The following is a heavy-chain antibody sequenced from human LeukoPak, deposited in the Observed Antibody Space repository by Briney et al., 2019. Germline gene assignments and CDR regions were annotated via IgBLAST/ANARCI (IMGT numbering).Heavy chain of an antibody. Sequence: GGSLRLTCAASGFTFSSYAMSWVRQAPGKGLEWVANINRDASEKYYVDSVKGRFTISRDNAKNSLYLQMTSLRADDTAVYYCARDNPMVYATYDHWGQGTLVTVSS. CDR1: GFTFSSYA. J-gene: IGHJ4*02. D-gene: IGHD2-8*01. CDR3: ARDNPMVYATYDH. V-gene: IGHV3-7*01. CDR2: INRDASEK.